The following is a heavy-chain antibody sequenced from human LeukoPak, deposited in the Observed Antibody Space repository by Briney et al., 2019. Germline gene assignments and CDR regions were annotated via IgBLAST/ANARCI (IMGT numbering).Heavy chain of an antibody. CDR2: ISAYNDNR. CDR1: GYTFNIYG. CDR3: ARDLGGYYYDSSGYYAAY. V-gene: IGHV1-18*01. J-gene: IGHJ4*02. Sequence: ASVKVSCKASGYTFNIYGISWVRQAPGQGLEWMGWISAYNDNRNYAQKLQGRVTMTTDTSTSTAYMELRSLRSDDTAVYYCARDLGGYYYDSSGYYAAYWGQGTLVTVST. D-gene: IGHD3-22*01.